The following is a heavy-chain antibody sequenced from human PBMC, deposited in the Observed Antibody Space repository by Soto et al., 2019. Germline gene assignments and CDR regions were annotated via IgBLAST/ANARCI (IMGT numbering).Heavy chain of an antibody. CDR1: GGSISSSSNH. CDR2: VHYSGST. D-gene: IGHD3-10*01. CDR3: ARHRWGSEIYSGLLDF. J-gene: IGHJ4*02. V-gene: IGHV4-39*01. Sequence: SETLSLTCTVSGGSISSSSNHWCWVRHPPGKGLEWIGTVHYSGSTNYNPSLQSRVTILVDTSQNQFSLRLRSVTAADTAVYYCARHRWGSEIYSGLLDFWGQGTQVTVS.